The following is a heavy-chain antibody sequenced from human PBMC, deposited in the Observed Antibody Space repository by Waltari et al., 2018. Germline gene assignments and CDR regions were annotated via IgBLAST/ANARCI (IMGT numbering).Heavy chain of an antibody. CDR1: GFTFSSYW. CDR2: TNTDCSFT. J-gene: IGHJ4*02. CDR3: VRGSLNPGFDY. Sequence: EVQLVESGGGLVQPGGSLRLSCAVSGFTFSSYWMHWCRQTPGEGLVWLSRTNTDCSFTNYADSVEGRFTMSRDNAKDTVYLQMNSLRAEDTAIYYCVRGSLNPGFDYWGQGTLVTVSS. V-gene: IGHV3-74*01.